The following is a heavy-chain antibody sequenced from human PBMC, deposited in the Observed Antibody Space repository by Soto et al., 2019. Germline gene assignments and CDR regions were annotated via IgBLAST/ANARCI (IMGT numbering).Heavy chain of an antibody. Sequence: EVQLLESGGGLVQPGGSLRLSCAASGFTFSSYAMSWVRQAPGKGLEWVSAISGSGGSTYYADSVKGRFTISRDNSKNALYLQMNSLRAEDTAVYYCAKDGVGGGYFDLWGRGTLVTVSS. CDR3: AKDGVGGGYFDL. CDR2: ISGSGGST. V-gene: IGHV3-23*01. J-gene: IGHJ2*01. D-gene: IGHD1-26*01. CDR1: GFTFSSYA.